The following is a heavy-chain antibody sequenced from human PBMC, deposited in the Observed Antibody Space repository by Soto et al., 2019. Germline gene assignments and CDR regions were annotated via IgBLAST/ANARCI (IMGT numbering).Heavy chain of an antibody. J-gene: IGHJ4*02. V-gene: IGHV3-23*01. CDR2: FRSSGDDGTT. CDR1: ASTHSSYS. CDR3: AKKFNSGSGRQYVDY. D-gene: IGHD3-10*01. Sequence: GSLKLSCAASASTHSSYSMSWVRQAPGKGLDWVSGFRSSGDDGTTYYADSVKGRFTISRDNSKNTLFLQMNSLRAEDTAIYYCAKKFNSGSGRQYVDYWGQGTLVTVSS.